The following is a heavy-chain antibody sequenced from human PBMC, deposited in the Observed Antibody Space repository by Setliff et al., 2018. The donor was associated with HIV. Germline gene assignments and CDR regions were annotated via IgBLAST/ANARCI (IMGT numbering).Heavy chain of an antibody. J-gene: IGHJ4*02. D-gene: IGHD3-10*01. Sequence: KTSETLSLTCTVSGGSISSSSYYWGWIRQPSGKGLEWIGSTDYSGSSYYNPSLKSRVTTFVDTSKNQFSLKLSSVTAADTSVYYCARHEGIRGVSDYFDYWGQGTLVTVSS. CDR1: GGSISSSSYY. CDR3: ARHEGIRGVSDYFDY. V-gene: IGHV4-39*01. CDR2: TDYSGSS.